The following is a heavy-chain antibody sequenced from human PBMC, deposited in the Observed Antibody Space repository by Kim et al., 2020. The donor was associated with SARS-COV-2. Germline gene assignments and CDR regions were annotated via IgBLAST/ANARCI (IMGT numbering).Heavy chain of an antibody. V-gene: IGHV7-4-1*02. Sequence: ASVKVSCKASGYTFTSYAMNWVRQAPGQGLEWMGWINTNTGNPTYAQGFTGRFVFSLDTSVSTAYLQISSLKAEDTAVYYCARVSAYYDILTGWGLDAFDIWGQGTMVTVSS. CDR1: GYTFTSYA. CDR3: ARVSAYYDILTGWGLDAFDI. D-gene: IGHD3-9*01. CDR2: INTNTGNP. J-gene: IGHJ3*02.